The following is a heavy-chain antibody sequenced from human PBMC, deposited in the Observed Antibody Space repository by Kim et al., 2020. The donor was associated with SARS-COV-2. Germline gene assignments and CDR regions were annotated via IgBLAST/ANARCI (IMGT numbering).Heavy chain of an antibody. D-gene: IGHD6-13*01. CDR3: ARPGYSSSWYR. Sequence: LSLTCAASGFTFSSYWMSWVRQAPGKGLEWVANIKQDGSEKYYVDSVKGRFTISRDNAKNSLYLQMNSLRAEDTAVYYCARPGYSSSWYRWGQGTLVTVSS. V-gene: IGHV3-7*03. CDR1: GFTFSSYW. J-gene: IGHJ4*02. CDR2: IKQDGSEK.